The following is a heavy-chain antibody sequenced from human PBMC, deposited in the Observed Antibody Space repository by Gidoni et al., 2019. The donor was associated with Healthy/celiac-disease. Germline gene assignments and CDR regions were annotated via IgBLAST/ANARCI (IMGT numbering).Heavy chain of an antibody. D-gene: IGHD3-22*01. J-gene: IGHJ4*02. CDR3: ARASSGYPFDY. V-gene: IGHV3-30*03. CDR1: GFTFSSYG. CDR2: ISYDGSNK. Sequence: QVQLVESGGGVVQPGRSLRLSCAASGFTFSSYGMHWVRQAPGKGLEWVAVISYDGSNKYYADSVKGRFTISRDNSKNTLYLQMNSLRAEDTAVYYCARASSGYPFDYWGQGTLVTVSS.